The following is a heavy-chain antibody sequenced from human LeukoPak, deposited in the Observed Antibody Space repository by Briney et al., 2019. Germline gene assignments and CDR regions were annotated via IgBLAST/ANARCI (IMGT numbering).Heavy chain of an antibody. D-gene: IGHD3-3*01. V-gene: IGHV3-23*01. CDR2: MSAGGGST. CDR3: ARCLYYDFWSNYYTNYYYGMDV. CDR1: GFTFSTYA. J-gene: IGHJ6*02. Sequence: GGSLRLSCAASGFTFSTYAMSWVRQAPGKGLEWVSSMSAGGGSTHFADSVKGRFTISRDNSKNTLYLQMSSLRAEDTAVYYCARCLYYDFWSNYYTNYYYGMDVWGQGTTVTVSS.